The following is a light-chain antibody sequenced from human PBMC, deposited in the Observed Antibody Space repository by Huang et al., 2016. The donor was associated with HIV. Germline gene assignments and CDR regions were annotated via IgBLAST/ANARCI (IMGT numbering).Light chain of an antibody. CDR3: QQYNDWPLT. Sequence: EIVMTQSPATLSVSPGERATLSCRASQSVSNYLAWYQQKPGQAPMLLIYDASTGATGIPGRFSGSGSGTEFTLTISSLQSEDSAVYYCQQYNDWPLTFGGGTKVEIK. CDR1: QSVSNY. J-gene: IGKJ4*01. CDR2: DAS. V-gene: IGKV3-15*01.